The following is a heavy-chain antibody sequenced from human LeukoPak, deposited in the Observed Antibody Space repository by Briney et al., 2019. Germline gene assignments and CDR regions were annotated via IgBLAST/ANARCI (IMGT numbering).Heavy chain of an antibody. CDR2: INPNSGGT. Sequence: GASVKVSCKASGYTFSGYYMNWVRQAPGQGLEWMGWINPNSGGTNYGHKIQGRVTLTRDTSISTVYMELSGLTSDDTAMYYCARSGGAAAGPFYYLDQWGQGTLVTVSS. D-gene: IGHD6-13*01. J-gene: IGHJ4*02. CDR1: GYTFSGYY. CDR3: ARSGGAAAGPFYYLDQ. V-gene: IGHV1-2*07.